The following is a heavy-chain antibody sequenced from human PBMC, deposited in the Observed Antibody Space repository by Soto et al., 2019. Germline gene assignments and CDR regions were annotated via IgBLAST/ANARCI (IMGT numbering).Heavy chain of an antibody. CDR3: AREGGGIQLWSSGMDV. V-gene: IGHV1-69*08. D-gene: IGHD5-18*01. CDR1: GGTFSSYT. CDR2: IIPILGIA. J-gene: IGHJ6*02. Sequence: QVQLVQSGAEVKKPGSSVKVSCKASGGTFSSYTISWVRQAPGQGLEWMGRIIPILGIANYAQKFQGRVTITADKSTSTAYMELSSLRSEDTAVYYWAREGGGIQLWSSGMDVWGQGTTVTVSS.